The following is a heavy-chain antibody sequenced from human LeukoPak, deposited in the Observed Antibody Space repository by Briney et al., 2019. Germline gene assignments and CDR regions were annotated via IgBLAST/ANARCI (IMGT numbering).Heavy chain of an antibody. Sequence: SETLSLTCTVSGGSISSYYRSWIRQPPGKGLEWIGYIYYSGSTNYNPSLKSRVTISVDTSKNQFSLKLSSVTAADTAVYYCARERSWGSIWFDYWGQGTLVTVSS. CDR1: GGSISSYY. CDR3: ARERSWGSIWFDY. D-gene: IGHD7-27*01. CDR2: IYYSGST. V-gene: IGHV4-59*01. J-gene: IGHJ4*02.